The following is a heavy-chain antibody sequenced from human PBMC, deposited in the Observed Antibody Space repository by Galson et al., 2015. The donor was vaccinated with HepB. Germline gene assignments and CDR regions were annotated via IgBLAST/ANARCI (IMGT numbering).Heavy chain of an antibody. CDR1: GFTFSSYA. D-gene: IGHD6-13*01. V-gene: IGHV3-23*01. Sequence: SLRLSCAASGFTFSSYAMSWVRQAPGKGLEWVSAVSGSGGSTDYADSVKGRITISRDNSKNTLYLQMNSLRVEDTAVYYCAKGIAAAGSNAIDYWGQGTLVTVPS. J-gene: IGHJ4*02. CDR3: AKGIAAAGSNAIDY. CDR2: VSGSGGST.